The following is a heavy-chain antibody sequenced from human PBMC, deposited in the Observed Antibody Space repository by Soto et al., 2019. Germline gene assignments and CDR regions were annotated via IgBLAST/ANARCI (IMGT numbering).Heavy chain of an antibody. V-gene: IGHV4-39*01. CDR2: IYSSENT. Sequence: QLQLQESGPGLVKPSETLSLTCTVSGDSISTNSYSWGCIRQSPGKGLEWIGPIYSSENTYYNPSLLSRVTISVDTSKNEFSLRLRSVTAADTAVYYCARLNGYCISTNCHGYYGMDVWGQGTTVTVS. D-gene: IGHD2-2*03. CDR1: GDSISTNSYS. J-gene: IGHJ6*02. CDR3: ARLNGYCISTNCHGYYGMDV.